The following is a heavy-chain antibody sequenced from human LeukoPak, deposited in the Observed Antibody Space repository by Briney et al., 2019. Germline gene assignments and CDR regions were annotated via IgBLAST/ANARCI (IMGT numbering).Heavy chain of an antibody. CDR3: ARREDYDRVAFDI. CDR1: GGSISSYY. D-gene: IGHD3-22*01. V-gene: IGHV4-59*08. J-gene: IGHJ3*02. CDR2: IYYSGST. Sequence: SETLSLTCTVSGGSISSYYWSWIRQPPGKGLEWIGYIYYSGSTNYNPSLKSRVTISVDTSKNQFSLKLSSVTAADTAVYYCARREDYDRVAFDIWGQGTMVTVSS.